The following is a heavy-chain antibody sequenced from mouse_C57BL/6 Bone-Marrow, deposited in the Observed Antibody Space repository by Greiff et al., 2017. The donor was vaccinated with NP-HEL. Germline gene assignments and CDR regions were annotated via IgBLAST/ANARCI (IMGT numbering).Heavy chain of an antibody. CDR2: IDPETGGT. Sequence: QVQLQQSGAELVRPGASVTLSCKASGYTFTDYEMHWVKQTPVHGLEWIGAIDPETGGTAYNQKFKGKARLTADKSSSTAYMELRSLTSEDAAVYYCTRYDGYYVNYYAMGYWGQKTSVTVSS. V-gene: IGHV1-15*01. CDR1: GYTFTDYE. D-gene: IGHD2-3*01. CDR3: TRYDGYYVNYYAMGY. J-gene: IGHJ4*01.